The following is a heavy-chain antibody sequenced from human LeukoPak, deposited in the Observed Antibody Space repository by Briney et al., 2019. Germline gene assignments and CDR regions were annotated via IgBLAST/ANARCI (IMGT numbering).Heavy chain of an antibody. CDR1: GFTFSDSA. V-gene: IGHV3-30-3*01. J-gene: IGHJ4*02. Sequence: GGSLRLSCAASGFTFSDSAMTWVRQAPGKGLEWVAVISYDGSNKYYADSVKGRFTISRDNSKNTLYLQMNSLRAEDTAVYYCARDRQGRTYYFDYWGQGTLVTVSS. CDR2: ISYDGSNK. CDR3: ARDRQGRTYYFDY.